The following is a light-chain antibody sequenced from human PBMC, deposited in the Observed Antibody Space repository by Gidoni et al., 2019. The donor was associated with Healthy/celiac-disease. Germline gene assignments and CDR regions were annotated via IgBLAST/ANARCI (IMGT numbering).Light chain of an antibody. CDR1: KLGDKY. CDR3: QAWDSSTNVV. Sequence: SYELTQPPSVSVSPVQTASITCSGDKLGDKYACWYQQKPGQSPVLVIYQDSKRPSGSPERFSGSNAGNTATLTISGTQAMDEADYYCQAWDSSTNVVFGGGTKLTVL. V-gene: IGLV3-1*01. J-gene: IGLJ2*01. CDR2: QDS.